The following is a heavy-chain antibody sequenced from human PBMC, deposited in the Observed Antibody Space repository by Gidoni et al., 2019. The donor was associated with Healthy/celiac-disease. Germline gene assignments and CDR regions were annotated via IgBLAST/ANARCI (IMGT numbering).Heavy chain of an antibody. V-gene: IGHV3-43*01. Sequence: EVQLVESGGVVVQPGGSLRLSCAASGFTFDDYTMHWVRQAPGKGLEWVSLISWDGGSTYYADSVKGRFTISRDNSKNSLYLQMNSLRTEDTALYYCAKGASGWKGTFDYWGQGTLVTVSA. CDR3: AKGASGWKGTFDY. CDR2: ISWDGGST. J-gene: IGHJ4*02. CDR1: GFTFDDYT. D-gene: IGHD1-1*01.